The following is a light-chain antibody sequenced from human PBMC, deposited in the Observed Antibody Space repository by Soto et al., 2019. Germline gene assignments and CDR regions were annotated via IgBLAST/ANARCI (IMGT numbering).Light chain of an antibody. V-gene: IGKV3-11*01. Sequence: EIVLTQSPATLSLSPGERATLSCRASQSVSSYLAWYQQKPGQAPRLLIYDASNRATGIPARFSGSGSATDFTPTISSLEPEDFAVYYCQQRSNWPPSITFGQGTRLEIK. CDR2: DAS. CDR3: QQRSNWPPSIT. CDR1: QSVSSY. J-gene: IGKJ5*01.